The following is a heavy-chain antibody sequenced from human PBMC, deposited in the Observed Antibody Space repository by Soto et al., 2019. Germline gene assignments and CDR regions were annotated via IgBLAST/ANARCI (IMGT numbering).Heavy chain of an antibody. CDR3: ARGFDILTFGFCLDY. Sequence: QLQLQESGPGLVKPSETLSLTCTVSGGSMSSSSYYRGWIRQPPGKGLEWIANMYFSGFYSGSTSYNPSLKSRVTISVDTSKNQFSLQVSSVTAADTAVYYCARGFDILTFGFCLDYWGQGTLVTVSS. CDR2: MYFSGFYSGST. CDR1: GGSMSSSSYY. V-gene: IGHV4-39*01. D-gene: IGHD3-9*01. J-gene: IGHJ4*02.